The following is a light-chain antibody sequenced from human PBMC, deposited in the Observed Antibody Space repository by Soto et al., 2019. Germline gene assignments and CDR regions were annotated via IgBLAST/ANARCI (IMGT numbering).Light chain of an antibody. Sequence: DVHMSQSPSTLSASVGYRFTIACRASQSVGTWVAWYQQKPGKAPKLLMYGASNLESGVPSRFRGSGSGTESTLTITTLQPDDFAIYFCQQYNRTAWSFGPGTKVDIK. CDR2: GAS. V-gene: IGKV1-5*01. CDR1: QSVGTW. CDR3: QQYNRTAWS. J-gene: IGKJ1*01.